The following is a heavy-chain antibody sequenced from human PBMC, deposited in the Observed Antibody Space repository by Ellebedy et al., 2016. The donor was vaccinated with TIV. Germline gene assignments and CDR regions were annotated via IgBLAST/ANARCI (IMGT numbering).Heavy chain of an antibody. J-gene: IGHJ1*01. CDR2: INPNSGAP. CDR3: ARDRRWYTSGSHFQH. D-gene: IGHD3-10*01. Sequence: AASVKVSCKASGYTFTGYYIHWVRLAPGQGLEWMGWINPNSGAPDYAQKFQDRVTMTRETSINTAYMELTRLRSDDTAIYYRARDRRWYTSGSHFQHWGQGTLVTVSS. V-gene: IGHV1-2*02. CDR1: GYTFTGYY.